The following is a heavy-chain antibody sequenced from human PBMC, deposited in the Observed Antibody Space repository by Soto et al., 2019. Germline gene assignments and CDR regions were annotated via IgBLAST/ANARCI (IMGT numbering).Heavy chain of an antibody. CDR1: GYTFTSYG. D-gene: IGHD1-1*01. CDR3: ARGRYGDY. Sequence: QVHLVQSGAEVKKPGASVKVSCKASGYTFTSYGITWVRQAPGQGLEWMGWISAHNGNTDYAQKLQGRVIVTRDTDTSTASMELRSLISDDTAVYYCARGRYGDYWGQGALVTVSS. V-gene: IGHV1-18*01. CDR2: ISAHNGNT. J-gene: IGHJ4*02.